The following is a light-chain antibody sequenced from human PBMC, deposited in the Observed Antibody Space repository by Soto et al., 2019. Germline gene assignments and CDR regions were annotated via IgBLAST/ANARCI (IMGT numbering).Light chain of an antibody. V-gene: IGKV3-15*01. CDR1: QNVRSN. CDR2: DAS. Sequence: EVVMTQSPGTLSVSPGERATLSCRASQNVRSNLAWYPQKVVQVPRLLIRDASTRATAVPDRFSGSGSGTEFTLTISSLQSEDSAVYYCHQYNNWPPVTFGGGTKVEIK. CDR3: HQYNNWPPVT. J-gene: IGKJ4*01.